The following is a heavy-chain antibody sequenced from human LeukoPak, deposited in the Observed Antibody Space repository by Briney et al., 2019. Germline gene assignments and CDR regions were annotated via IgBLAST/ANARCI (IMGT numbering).Heavy chain of an antibody. Sequence: PGGSLRLSCAASGFTFSSYGMHWVRQAPGKGLEWVAVTSYDGSNKYYADSVKGRFTISRDNSKNTLYLQMNSLRAEDTAVYYCAKDHRSSSNFDYWGQGTLVTVSS. CDR1: GFTFSSYG. CDR3: AKDHRSSSNFDY. J-gene: IGHJ4*02. D-gene: IGHD6-13*01. V-gene: IGHV3-30*18. CDR2: TSYDGSNK.